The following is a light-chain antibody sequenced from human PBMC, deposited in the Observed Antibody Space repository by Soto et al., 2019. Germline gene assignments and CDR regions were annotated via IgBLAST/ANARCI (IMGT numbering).Light chain of an antibody. V-gene: IGKV1-5*03. CDR2: KAS. CDR1: QSIGIW. Sequence: IQMTQSPSTLSASVGDRVAITCRASQSIGIWLAWYQKKPGKAPRFLIYKASTLQTGVPSRFSGRGPGTDFTLTISSLQPDDFATYYCQQYNDYSWTFGQGTKVEIK. J-gene: IGKJ1*01. CDR3: QQYNDYSWT.